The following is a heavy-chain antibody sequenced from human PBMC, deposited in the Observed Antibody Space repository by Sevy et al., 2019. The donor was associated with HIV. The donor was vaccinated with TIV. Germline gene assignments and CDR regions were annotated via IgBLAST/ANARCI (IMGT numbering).Heavy chain of an antibody. CDR1: GFTFSTYT. V-gene: IGHV3-23*01. D-gene: IGHD6-13*01. J-gene: IGHJ6*02. CDR3: AKGDSTFYGMDV. CDR2: ISGSAGST. Sequence: GRSLRLSCAASGFTFSTYTMTWVRQAPGKGLEWVSAISGSAGSTYYADSVKGRFTISRDNSKNTLHLQMNSLRVEDTAVYYCAKGDSTFYGMDVWGQGTTVTVSS.